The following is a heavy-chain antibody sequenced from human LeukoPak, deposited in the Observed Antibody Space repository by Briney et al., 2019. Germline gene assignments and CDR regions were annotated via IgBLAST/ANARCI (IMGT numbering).Heavy chain of an antibody. Sequence: GGSLRLSCAASGFTFSSYDMHWVRQAPGRGLEWVSAIGIAGDTYYPDSVKGRFTISRENAKDSMYLQMSSLEDGDTAVYYCIRGGIQVSGIDAFDIWGQGTMATVSS. CDR1: GFTFSSYD. D-gene: IGHD5/OR15-5a*01. CDR3: IRGGIQVSGIDAFDI. V-gene: IGHV3-13*01. J-gene: IGHJ3*02. CDR2: IGIAGDT.